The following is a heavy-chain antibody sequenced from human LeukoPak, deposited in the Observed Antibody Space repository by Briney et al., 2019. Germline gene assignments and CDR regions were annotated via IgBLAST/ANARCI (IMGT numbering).Heavy chain of an antibody. V-gene: IGHV4-34*01. Sequence: SETLSLTCTVYGGSFSGYYWSWIRQPPGKGLEWIGEINQSGSTNHNPSLKSRVTIAVDTSKNQFSLKLSSVTAADTAVYYCARQNFYRYCRSTSCYRPYYYYYMDVWGKGPTVTISS. CDR1: GGSFSGYY. CDR2: INQSGST. D-gene: IGHD2-2*01. J-gene: IGHJ6*03. CDR3: ARQNFYRYCRSTSCYRPYYYYYMDV.